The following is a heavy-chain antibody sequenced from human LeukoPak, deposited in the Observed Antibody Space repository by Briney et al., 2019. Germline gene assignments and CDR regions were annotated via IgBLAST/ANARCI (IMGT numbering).Heavy chain of an antibody. V-gene: IGHV1-69*05. CDR1: GGTFSSYT. D-gene: IGHD3-3*01. Sequence: GASVKVSCXASGGTFSSYTISWVRQAPGQGLEWMGRIIPIFGTANYAQKFQGRVTITTDESTNTAYMELSSLRSEDTAVYYCARTTYYDFNWFDPWGQGTLVTVSS. CDR3: ARTTYYDFNWFDP. J-gene: IGHJ5*02. CDR2: IIPIFGTA.